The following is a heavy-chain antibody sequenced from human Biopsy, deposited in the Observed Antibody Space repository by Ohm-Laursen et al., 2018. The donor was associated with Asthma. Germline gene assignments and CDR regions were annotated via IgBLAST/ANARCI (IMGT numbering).Heavy chain of an antibody. D-gene: IGHD6-19*01. J-gene: IGHJ6*02. Sequence: SSVKVSCKVPGGTFSIFAISWVRQAPGQGLEWLGGLMTVFGTTNYAQRFQGRATITADESTSLAYMEVTSLRFEDTAIYYCARCQVGYSSGWSLLLKKIYYAGMDVWGQGTAVTVSS. CDR2: LMTVFGTT. V-gene: IGHV1-69*01. CDR1: GGTFSIFA. CDR3: ARCQVGYSSGWSLLLKKIYYAGMDV.